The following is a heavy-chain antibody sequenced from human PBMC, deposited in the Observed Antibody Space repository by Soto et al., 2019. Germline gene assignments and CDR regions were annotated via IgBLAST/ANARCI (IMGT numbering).Heavy chain of an antibody. Sequence: LSLTCTVSGGSISTYYWSWIRQSPGKGLEWIGYIFYSDNTNYNPSLRSRVTISVDTSKSQFSLKLTSVTAADTAVYYCARGGETYYDFWSGFSPIDYWGQGALVTVSS. CDR1: GGSISTYY. CDR3: ARGGETYYDFWSGFSPIDY. CDR2: IFYSDNT. V-gene: IGHV4-59*01. J-gene: IGHJ4*02. D-gene: IGHD3-3*01.